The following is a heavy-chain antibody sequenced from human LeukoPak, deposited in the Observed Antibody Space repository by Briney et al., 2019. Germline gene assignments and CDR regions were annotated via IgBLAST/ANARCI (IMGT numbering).Heavy chain of an antibody. CDR1: GGSISGYY. D-gene: IGHD3-10*01. CDR3: ARGQRGRPYGSGSTVDY. CDR2: IYDSGST. Sequence: SETLSLTCTVSGGSISGYYCSWIRQPSGKGLEWIGYIYDSGSTIYNPSLKSRVTISVDRSNNQFSLRLRSVTAADTAVYYCARGQRGRPYGSGSTVDYWGQGTLVTVSS. J-gene: IGHJ4*02. V-gene: IGHV4-59*01.